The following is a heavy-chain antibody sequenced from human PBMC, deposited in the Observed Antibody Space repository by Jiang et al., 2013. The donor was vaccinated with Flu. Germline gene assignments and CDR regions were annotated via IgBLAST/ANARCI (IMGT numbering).Heavy chain of an antibody. D-gene: IGHD1-1*01. CDR3: ARIPGGTDAFDI. J-gene: IGHJ3*02. CDR2: IDWDDDK. V-gene: IGHV2-70*16. CDR1: GFSLSTSGMC. Sequence: KPTQTLTLTCTFSGFSLSTSGMCVSWIRQPPGKALEWLARIDWDDDKFYSTSLKTRLTISKDTSKNQVVLTMTNMDPVDTATYYCARIPGGTDAFDIWGQGTMVTVSS.